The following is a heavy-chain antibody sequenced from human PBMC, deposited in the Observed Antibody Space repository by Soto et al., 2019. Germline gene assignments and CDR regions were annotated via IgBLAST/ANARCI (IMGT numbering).Heavy chain of an antibody. CDR1: GYTFTSYD. J-gene: IGHJ6*04. Sequence: QVQLVQSGAEVKKPGASVKVSCKASGYTFTSYDINWVRQANGQGLEWMGRMNPNSGNTGYAEKLQCRVTMTRNTSMSTASLELSSLRSGDTAVYYCAREGVRGMDVWGEGTRVTVSS. CDR2: MNPNSGNT. V-gene: IGHV1-8*01. CDR3: AREGVRGMDV. D-gene: IGHD3-16*01.